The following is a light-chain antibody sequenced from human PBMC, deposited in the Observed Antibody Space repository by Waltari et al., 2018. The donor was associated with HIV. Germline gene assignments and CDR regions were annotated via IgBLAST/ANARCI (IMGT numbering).Light chain of an antibody. CDR2: GTS. CDR1: ESIISY. CDR3: QQTFSTPRT. Sequence: DINMTQSPSSLSASVGDRVTITCRASESIISYLNWYHQSPGKAPTLLIFGTSTLQDGVPSRFSGSGSETEFALSIAGLQREDFGTYFCQQTFSTPRTFGPGT. V-gene: IGKV1-39*01. J-gene: IGKJ2*01.